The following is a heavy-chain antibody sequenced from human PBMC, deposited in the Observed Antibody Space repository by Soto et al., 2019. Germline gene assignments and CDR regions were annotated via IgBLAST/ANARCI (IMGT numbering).Heavy chain of an antibody. D-gene: IGHD3-22*01. CDR2: IIPIFGTA. CDR3: ATEGDGSGSYYYGMDV. Sequence: QVQLVQSGAEVKKPGSSVKVSCKASGGTFSSYAITWVRQAPGQGLEWMGGIIPIFGTANYAQKFQGRVTITADESTSTAYMEMGSTRSEDTAVYYCATEGDGSGSYYYGMDVWGQGTTVTVSS. CDR1: GGTFSSYA. J-gene: IGHJ6*02. V-gene: IGHV1-69*12.